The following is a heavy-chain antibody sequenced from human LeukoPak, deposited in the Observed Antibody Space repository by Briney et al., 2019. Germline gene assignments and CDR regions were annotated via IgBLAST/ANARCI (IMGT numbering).Heavy chain of an antibody. CDR1: GFTFSSYG. CDR2: IWYDGSNK. D-gene: IGHD5-24*01. CDR3: AKVGREMATYFFDY. Sequence: GGSLRLSCAASGFTFSSYGMHWVRQAPGKGLEWVAVIWYDGSNKYYADSVKGRFTISRDNSKNTLYLQMNGLRAEDTAVYYCAKVGREMATYFFDYWGQGTLVTVSS. J-gene: IGHJ4*02. V-gene: IGHV3-33*06.